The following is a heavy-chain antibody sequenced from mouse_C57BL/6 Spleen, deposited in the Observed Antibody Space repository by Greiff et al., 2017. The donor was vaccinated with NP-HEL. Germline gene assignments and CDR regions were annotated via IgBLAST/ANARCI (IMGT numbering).Heavy chain of an antibody. D-gene: IGHD1-1*01. V-gene: IGHV3-6*01. CDR1: GYSITSGYY. CDR2: ISYDGSN. Sequence: ESGPGLVKPSQSLSLTCSVTGYSITSGYYWNWIRQFPGNKLEWMGYISYDGSNNYNPSLKNRISITRDTSKNQFFLKLNSVTTEDTATYYCASRGYGSSPAWFAYWGQGTLVTVSA. CDR3: ASRGYGSSPAWFAY. J-gene: IGHJ3*01.